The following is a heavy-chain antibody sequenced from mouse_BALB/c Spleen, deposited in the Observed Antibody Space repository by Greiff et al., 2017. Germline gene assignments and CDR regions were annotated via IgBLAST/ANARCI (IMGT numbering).Heavy chain of an antibody. V-gene: IGHV1-87*01. CDR1: GYTFTSYW. J-gene: IGHJ4*01. CDR2: IYPGDGDT. Sequence: QVQLQQSGAELARPGASVKLSCKASGYTFTSYWMQWVKQRPGQGLEWIGAIYPGDGDTRYTQKFKGKATLTADKSSSTAYMQLSSLASEDSAVYYCARSELYYAMDYWGQGTSVTVSS. CDR3: ARSELYYAMDY.